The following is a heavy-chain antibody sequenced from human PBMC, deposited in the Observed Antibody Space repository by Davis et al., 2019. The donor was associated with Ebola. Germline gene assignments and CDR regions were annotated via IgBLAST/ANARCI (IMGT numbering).Heavy chain of an antibody. CDR1: GGTFSSYP. D-gene: IGHD5-24*01. V-gene: IGHV1-69*13. CDR3: ATLHWGMMAKSY. J-gene: IGHJ4*02. Sequence: SVKVSCKASGGTFSSYPISWVRQVPGQGLEWMGGSIPIFGTTDYAQKFQGRVTITADETTAYMELNSLTSEDTAVYYCATLHWGMMAKSYWGQGTLVTVSS. CDR2: SIPIFGTT.